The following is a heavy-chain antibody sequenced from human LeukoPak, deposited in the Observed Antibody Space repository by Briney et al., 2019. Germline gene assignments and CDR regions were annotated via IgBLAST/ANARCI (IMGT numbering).Heavy chain of an antibody. CDR1: GFTFSSYE. V-gene: IGHV3-74*01. Sequence: GGSLRLSCAASGFTFSSYEMNWVRQAPGKALVWVSRINSDGSSTSHADSVKGRFTISRDNAKNTLYLQMNSLKAEDTGAYYCSACRGQNDAFDIWGQGTMVTVSS. D-gene: IGHD6-25*01. CDR3: SACRGQNDAFDI. J-gene: IGHJ3*02. CDR2: INSDGSST.